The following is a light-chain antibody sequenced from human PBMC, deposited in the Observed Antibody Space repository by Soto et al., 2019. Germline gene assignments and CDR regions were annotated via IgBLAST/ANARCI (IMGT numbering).Light chain of an antibody. CDR1: QSVRSN. CDR3: QQYGSSGT. V-gene: IGKV3-20*01. Sequence: EIVMTQSPATLSMSPGERATLSCRASQSVRSNLAWYHQKPGQAPRLLIYGASTRATGIPARFSGSGSGTDFTLTISRLEPEDFAVYYCQQYGSSGTFGQGTKVDI. J-gene: IGKJ1*01. CDR2: GAS.